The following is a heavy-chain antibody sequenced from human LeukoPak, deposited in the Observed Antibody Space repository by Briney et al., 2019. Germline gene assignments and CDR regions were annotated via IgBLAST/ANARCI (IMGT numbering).Heavy chain of an antibody. CDR2: IDPSDSYA. V-gene: IGHV5-10-1*01. CDR3: ARHHGLAAMVFFNY. D-gene: IGHD5-18*01. J-gene: IGHJ4*02. Sequence: GESLKISCKGSGYSFTSYWISWVRQMPGKGLEWMGRIDPSDSYANYSPSFQGHVTISADKSISTAYLQWSSLKASDTAMYYCARHHGLAAMVFFNYWGQGTLVTVSS. CDR1: GYSFTSYW.